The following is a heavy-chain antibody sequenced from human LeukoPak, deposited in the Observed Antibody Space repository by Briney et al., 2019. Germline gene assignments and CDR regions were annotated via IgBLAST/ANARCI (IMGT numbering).Heavy chain of an antibody. CDR1: GGSISSSSYY. Sequence: SETLSLTCTVSGGSISSSSYYWGWIRQPPGKGLEWIGSIYYSGSTYYNPSLKSRVTISVDTSKNQFSLKLSSVTAADTAVYYCARHGWEPFDSWNYWGQGTLVTVSS. V-gene: IGHV4-39*01. J-gene: IGHJ4*02. CDR2: IYYSGST. CDR3: ARHGWEPFDSWNY. D-gene: IGHD3/OR15-3a*01.